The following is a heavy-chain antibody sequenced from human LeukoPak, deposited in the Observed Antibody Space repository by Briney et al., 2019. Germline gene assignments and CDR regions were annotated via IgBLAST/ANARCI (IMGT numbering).Heavy chain of an antibody. J-gene: IGHJ5*02. CDR3: AKDRITMVRGVPTFDP. Sequence: GGSLRLFCAASGFTFSSYGMHWVRQAPGKGLEWVAVIWYDGSNKYYADSVKGRFTISRDNSKNTLYLQMNSLRAEDTAVYYCAKDRITMVRGVPTFDPWGQGTLVTVSS. CDR2: IWYDGSNK. D-gene: IGHD3-10*01. CDR1: GFTFSSYG. V-gene: IGHV3-33*06.